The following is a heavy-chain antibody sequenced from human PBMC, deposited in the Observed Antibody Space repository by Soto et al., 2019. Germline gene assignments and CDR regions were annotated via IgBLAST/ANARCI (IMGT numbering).Heavy chain of an antibody. Sequence: GGSLRLSCAASGFTFNTYAMNWVRQAPGKGLEWVSAISADGAGTYYADSVKGRFTISRDNSKNTLSLQMNSLRAEDTATFYCARISSSSCTDYWGQGTLVTVSS. CDR3: ARISSSSCTDY. CDR1: GFTFNTYA. D-gene: IGHD6-13*01. CDR2: ISADGAGT. J-gene: IGHJ4*02. V-gene: IGHV3-23*01.